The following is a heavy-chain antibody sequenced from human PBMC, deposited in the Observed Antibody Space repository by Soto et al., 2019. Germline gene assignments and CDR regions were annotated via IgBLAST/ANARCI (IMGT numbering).Heavy chain of an antibody. V-gene: IGHV3-23*01. CDR1: GFSFNSYG. D-gene: IGHD3-16*01. Sequence: EVQLLESGVGLVQPGGSLRLSCAASGFSFNSYGMTWVRQAPGKGLEWVSGISGSGGSTDYADSVKGRFTISRDNSKNTLYLQMNSLRAADTAVYYCAREWGPTDYWGQGTLVTVSS. J-gene: IGHJ4*02. CDR2: ISGSGGST. CDR3: AREWGPTDY.